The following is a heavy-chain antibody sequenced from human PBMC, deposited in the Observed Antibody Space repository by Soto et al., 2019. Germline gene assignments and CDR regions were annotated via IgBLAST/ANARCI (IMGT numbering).Heavy chain of an antibody. CDR2: ISSSSSYI. D-gene: IGHD2-8*02. J-gene: IGHJ3*02. CDR3: AKATATGGGDFEI. V-gene: IGHV3-21*01. CDR1: GFTFSSYS. Sequence: GGSLRLSCAASGFTFSSYSMNWVRQAPGKGLEWVSSISSSSSYIYYADSVKGRFTISRDNAKNSLYLQMNSLRAEDTAVYYCAKATATGGGDFEICGQGTMVTVSS.